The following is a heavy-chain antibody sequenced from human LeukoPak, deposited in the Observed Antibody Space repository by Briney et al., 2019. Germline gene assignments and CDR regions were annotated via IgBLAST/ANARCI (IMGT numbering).Heavy chain of an antibody. Sequence: SETLSLTCTVSGGSISSGDYYWSWIRQPPGTGLEWIGYIYYSGSTYYNPSLKSRVTISVDTSKNQFSLKLSSVTAADTAVYYCARSQIVVVPAAMNWFDPWGQGTLVTVSS. CDR3: ARSQIVVVPAAMNWFDP. CDR2: IYYSGST. CDR1: GGSISSGDYY. J-gene: IGHJ5*02. D-gene: IGHD2-2*01. V-gene: IGHV4-30-4*01.